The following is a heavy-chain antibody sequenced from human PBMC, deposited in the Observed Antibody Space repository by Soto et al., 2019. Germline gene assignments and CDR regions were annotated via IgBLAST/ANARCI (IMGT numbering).Heavy chain of an antibody. CDR2: MSHSGGT. Sequence: QVQLQQWGAGLLKPSETLSLTCAVYGGFVSSGSYYWSWIRQPPGQGLEWIGEMSHSGGTHFNPSLKTGVTIWVDTSTNQFSLKMSYVTAADPALYYCARVERGTATTVVDAFDIWGPGTMVTVSS. V-gene: IGHV4-34*01. D-gene: IGHD1-1*01. CDR3: ARVERGTATTVVDAFDI. CDR1: GGFVSSGSYY. J-gene: IGHJ3*02.